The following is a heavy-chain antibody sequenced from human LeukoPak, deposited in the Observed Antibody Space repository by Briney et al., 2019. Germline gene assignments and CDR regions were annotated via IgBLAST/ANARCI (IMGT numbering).Heavy chain of an antibody. CDR2: INPNSDGT. J-gene: IGHJ4*02. Sequence: GASVKVSRKASGYTFTGYYMHWVRQAPGQGLEWMGWINPNSDGTNYAQKFQGRVTMTRDTSISTAYMELSRLRSDDTAVYYCARVNSSSRKQSPNSYDYWGQGTLVTVSS. D-gene: IGHD6-13*01. CDR1: GYTFTGYY. CDR3: ARVNSSSRKQSPNSYDY. V-gene: IGHV1-2*02.